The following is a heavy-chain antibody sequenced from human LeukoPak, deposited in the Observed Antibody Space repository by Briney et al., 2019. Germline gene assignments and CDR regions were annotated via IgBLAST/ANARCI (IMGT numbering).Heavy chain of an antibody. D-gene: IGHD2-15*01. CDR3: ARAIRYCSGGSCYSYLFDY. CDR2: IYPGDSDT. V-gene: IGHV5-51*01. Sequence: GESLKISCKGSGYSFTSYWIGWVCQMPGKGLEWMGIIYPGDSDTRYSPSFQGQVTISADKSISTAYLQWSSLKASDTAMYYCARAIRYCSGGSCYSYLFDYWGQGTLVTVSS. J-gene: IGHJ4*02. CDR1: GYSFTSYW.